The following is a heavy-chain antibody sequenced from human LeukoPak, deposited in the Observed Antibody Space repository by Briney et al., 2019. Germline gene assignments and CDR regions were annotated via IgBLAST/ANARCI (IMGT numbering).Heavy chain of an antibody. CDR2: ISPDGGVT. J-gene: IGHJ4*02. CDR3: ARENWYYDH. V-gene: IGHV1-2*02. Sequence: GASVKVSCKSYGSIFNVYYMHWVRQVPGQGLEWMGWISPDGGVTNYEQKFQGRVTLTRDSATTTDYMELSRLTSDDTAVYYCARENWYYDHWGQGTLVTVSS. CDR1: GSIFNVYY.